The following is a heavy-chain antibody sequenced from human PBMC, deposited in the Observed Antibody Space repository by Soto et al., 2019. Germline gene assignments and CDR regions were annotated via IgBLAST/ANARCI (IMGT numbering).Heavy chain of an antibody. Sequence: SQTLSLTCAISGDSVSSNSAAWNWIRQSPSRGLEWLGRTYYRSKWYNDYAVSVKSRITINPDTSKNQFSLQLNSVTPEDTAVYYCARDPGYGDYVYYYYYGMDVWGQGTTVTVSS. V-gene: IGHV6-1*01. CDR3: ARDPGYGDYVYYYYYGMDV. J-gene: IGHJ6*02. D-gene: IGHD4-17*01. CDR1: GDSVSSNSAA. CDR2: TYYRSKWYN.